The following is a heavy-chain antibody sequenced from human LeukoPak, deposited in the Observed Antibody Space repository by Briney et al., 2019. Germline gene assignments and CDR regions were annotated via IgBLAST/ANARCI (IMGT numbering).Heavy chain of an antibody. J-gene: IGHJ4*02. CDR2: IYYSGST. CDR3: AGLYYYDSSGYVH. D-gene: IGHD3-22*01. Sequence: SETLSLTCTVSVGSISSYYWSWIRQPPGQGLEWIGYIYYSGSTNYNPSLKSRVTISVDTSKNQFSLKLSSVTAADTAVYYCAGLYYYDSSGYVHWGQGTLVTVSS. CDR1: VGSISSYY. V-gene: IGHV4-59*01.